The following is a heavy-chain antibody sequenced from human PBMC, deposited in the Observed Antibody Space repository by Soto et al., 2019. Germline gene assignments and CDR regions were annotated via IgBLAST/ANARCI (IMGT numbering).Heavy chain of an antibody. CDR3: AKDHSGYLPHNSENPAEEPYYYYGMDV. J-gene: IGHJ6*02. CDR2: ISWDGGST. V-gene: IGHV3-43*01. Sequence: PGGPLRLSCAASEFTFDDYTMHWVRQAPGKGLEWVSLISWDGGSTYYADSVKGRFTISRDNSKNSLYLQMNSLRTEDTALYYCAKDHSGYLPHNSENPAEEPYYYYGMDVWGQGTTVTVSS. CDR1: EFTFDDYT. D-gene: IGHD2-15*01.